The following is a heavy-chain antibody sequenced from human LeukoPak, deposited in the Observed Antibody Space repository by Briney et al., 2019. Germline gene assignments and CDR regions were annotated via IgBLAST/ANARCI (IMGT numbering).Heavy chain of an antibody. V-gene: IGHV3-21*01. Sequence: GGSLRLSCAASGFSFSSYSMNWVRQAPGRGLEWVSSISSDSSDIFHADSVKGRFTISRDNAKNSLYLQMSSLRAEDTAVYYCVRDRGFGADDYWGQGTLVTVSS. CDR3: VRDRGFGADDY. CDR1: GFSFSSYS. D-gene: IGHD3-10*01. CDR2: ISSDSSDI. J-gene: IGHJ4*02.